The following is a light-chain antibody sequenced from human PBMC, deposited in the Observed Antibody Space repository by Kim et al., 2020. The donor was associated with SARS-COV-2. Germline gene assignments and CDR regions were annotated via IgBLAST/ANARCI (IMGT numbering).Light chain of an antibody. J-gene: IGKJ1*01. Sequence: PQGERSPLSCRASQTINKNYLAWYQQKPGQAPRLLIYAASSRATGIPDRFSGSGSGADFALTISRLEPEDFAVYYCHQYRSSPKTFGQGTKVDIK. CDR1: QTINKNY. CDR3: HQYRSSPKT. V-gene: IGKV3-20*01. CDR2: AAS.